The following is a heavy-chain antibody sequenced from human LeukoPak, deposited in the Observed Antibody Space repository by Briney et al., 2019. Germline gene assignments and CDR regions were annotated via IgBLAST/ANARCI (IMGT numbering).Heavy chain of an antibody. Sequence: PGGSLRLSCAASGFTFSSYSMNWVRQAPGKGLEWVSSISSSSSYIYYADSVKGRFTISRDNAKNSLYLQMNNLRAEDTAVYYCARDDLGAMGDYWGQGTLVTVSS. D-gene: IGHD5-18*01. J-gene: IGHJ4*02. CDR3: ARDDLGAMGDY. CDR1: GFTFSSYS. V-gene: IGHV3-21*01. CDR2: ISSSSSYI.